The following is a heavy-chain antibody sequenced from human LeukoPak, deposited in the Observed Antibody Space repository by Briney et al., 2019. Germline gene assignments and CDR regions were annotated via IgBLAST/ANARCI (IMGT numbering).Heavy chain of an antibody. J-gene: IGHJ4*02. CDR1: GFTFSSYA. D-gene: IGHD6-19*01. CDR3: AKEGSGWRSPFDY. Sequence: GGSLRLSCAASGFTFSSYAMHWVRQAPGKGLEWVAVISYDGSNKYYADSVKGRFTISRDNSKNTLYLQMNSLRAEDTALYYCAKEGSGWRSPFDYWGQGTLVTVSS. V-gene: IGHV3-30*04. CDR2: ISYDGSNK.